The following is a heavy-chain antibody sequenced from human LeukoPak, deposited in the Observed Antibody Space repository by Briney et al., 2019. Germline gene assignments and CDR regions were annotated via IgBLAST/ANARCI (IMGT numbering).Heavy chain of an antibody. V-gene: IGHV1-18*04. CDR1: GYSFSTYG. D-gene: IGHD5-12*01. Sequence: ASVKVSCKASGYSFSTYGITWVRQAPGQGLEWMGWISGYNHNSNYSEKFQDRVTTTTDTSTNTAYMELRSLRFDDTAVYYCARDRSVATMGALDYWGQGTLVTVSS. CDR2: ISGYNHNS. J-gene: IGHJ4*02. CDR3: ARDRSVATMGALDY.